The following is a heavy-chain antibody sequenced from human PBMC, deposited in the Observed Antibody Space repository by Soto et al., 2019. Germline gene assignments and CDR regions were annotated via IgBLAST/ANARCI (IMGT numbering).Heavy chain of an antibody. CDR2: ISSSSSTI. Sequence: TGGSLRLSCAASGFTFSTYNMNWVRQAPGKGLQWVSYISSSSSTIYYADSVKGRFTISRDNAKNSLYLQMNSLRAEDTAVYYCARDLGYYDSSGYQALLYYYYGMDVWGQGTTVTVSS. CDR3: ARDLGYYDSSGYQALLYYYYGMDV. J-gene: IGHJ6*02. V-gene: IGHV3-48*01. CDR1: GFTFSTYN. D-gene: IGHD3-22*01.